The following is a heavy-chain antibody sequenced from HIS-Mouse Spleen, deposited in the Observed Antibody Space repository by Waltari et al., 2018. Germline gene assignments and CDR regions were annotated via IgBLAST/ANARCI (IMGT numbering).Heavy chain of an antibody. Sequence: QATLMESGLALGKPTQTLTVTCTFSGFSLSPSGMCVSWILQPPGKALEWFARIDWDDDKYYSTSLKTRLTISRDTSKNQVVLTMTNMDPLDTATYYCARIAEGYTSGWYAFDYWGQGTLVTVSS. CDR1: GFSLSPSGMC. CDR3: ARIAEGYTSGWYAFDY. V-gene: IGHV2-70*15. J-gene: IGHJ4*02. D-gene: IGHD6-19*01. CDR2: IDWDDDK.